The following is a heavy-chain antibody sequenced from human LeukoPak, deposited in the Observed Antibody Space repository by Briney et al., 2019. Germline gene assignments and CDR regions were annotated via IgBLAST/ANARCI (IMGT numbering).Heavy chain of an antibody. D-gene: IGHD2-8*02. Sequence: PSETLSLTCTVSGCSISSSSYYWGWIRQPPGKGLEWIGSIYYSGSTYYNPSLKSRVTISVDTYKNQFSLKLSSVTAADTDVYYCARRVLGTEGVDYWGQGTLVNVSS. CDR3: ARRVLGTEGVDY. CDR1: GCSISSSSYY. J-gene: IGHJ4*02. CDR2: IYYSGST. V-gene: IGHV4-39*01.